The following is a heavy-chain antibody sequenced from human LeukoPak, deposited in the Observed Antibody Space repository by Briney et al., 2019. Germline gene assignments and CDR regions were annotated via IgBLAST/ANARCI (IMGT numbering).Heavy chain of an antibody. Sequence: PGGSLRLSCAASGFTFSSYGMHWVRQAPGKGLEWVAVISYDGSNKYYADSVKGRFTISRDNSKNTLYLQMNSLRAEDTAVYYCAKAYYDFWSGYDYWGQGTLVTVSS. CDR2: ISYDGSNK. J-gene: IGHJ4*02. V-gene: IGHV3-30*18. D-gene: IGHD3-3*01. CDR3: AKAYYDFWSGYDY. CDR1: GFTFSSYG.